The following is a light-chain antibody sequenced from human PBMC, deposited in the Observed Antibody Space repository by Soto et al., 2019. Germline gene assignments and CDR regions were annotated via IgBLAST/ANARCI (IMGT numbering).Light chain of an antibody. CDR3: LQYNGYYRT. Sequence: DITMTQSPSTLSASVGDTVTITCRASQTISGWLAWYQQRPGKAPNLLIFDASTLESGVPSRFSGSGSGTTFTLTISRLQADDFATYYCLQYNGYYRTFGQGTKVDIK. J-gene: IGKJ1*01. V-gene: IGKV1-5*01. CDR1: QTISGW. CDR2: DAS.